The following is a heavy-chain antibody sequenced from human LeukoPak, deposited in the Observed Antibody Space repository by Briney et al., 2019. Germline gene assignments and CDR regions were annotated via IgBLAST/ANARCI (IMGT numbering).Heavy chain of an antibody. V-gene: IGHV3-21*01. J-gene: IGHJ3*02. D-gene: IGHD2-21*02. CDR3: ARRFGTSVVVVTAGVFDI. Sequence: PGGSLRLSCAASGFTFGSYNMNWVRQAPGQGLEWVSSITSGSSYIYYADSVKGRFTISRDNAKSSLYLQMNSLRAEDTAVYYCARRFGTSVVVVTAGVFDIWGQGTMVTVSS. CDR1: GFTFGSYN. CDR2: ITSGSSYI.